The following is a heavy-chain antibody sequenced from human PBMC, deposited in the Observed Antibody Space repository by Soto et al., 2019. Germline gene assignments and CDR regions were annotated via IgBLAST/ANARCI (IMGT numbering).Heavy chain of an antibody. J-gene: IGHJ6*03. Sequence: SETLSLTCTVSGGSISSYYWSWIRQPPGKGLEWIGYIYYSGSTNYNPSLKSRITISVDTSKNQFSLKLSSVTAADTAVYYCARVHSSSWYSVYYYYYMDVWGKGTTVTVPS. CDR2: IYYSGST. CDR1: GGSISSYY. CDR3: ARVHSSSWYSVYYYYYMDV. D-gene: IGHD6-13*01. V-gene: IGHV4-59*01.